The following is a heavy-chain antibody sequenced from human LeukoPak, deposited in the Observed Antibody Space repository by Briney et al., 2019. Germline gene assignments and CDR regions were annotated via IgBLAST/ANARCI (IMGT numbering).Heavy chain of an antibody. CDR2: IYHTGST. Sequence: SETLSLTCTISGGSVSDYYWSWIRQSPGKGLEWIGYIYHTGSTSYSPSLKSRVTISADTSKNQFSLKLSSVTAADTAVYYCARDTYYYGSGSYGLDYWGQGTLVTVSS. D-gene: IGHD3-10*01. CDR1: GGSVSDYY. V-gene: IGHV4-59*02. J-gene: IGHJ4*02. CDR3: ARDTYYYGSGSYGLDY.